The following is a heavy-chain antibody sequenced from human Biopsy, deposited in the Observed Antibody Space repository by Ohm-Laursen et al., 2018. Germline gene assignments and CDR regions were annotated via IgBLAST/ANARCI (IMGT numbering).Heavy chain of an antibody. Sequence: SETLSLTCSVSGGSMTGYEWSWIRLAPGKGLEWIGYIHYSGGTKYSPSLASRVTFSVDMSKSQFSLKLYSVTAADTAVYYCARVEAGTYDALDIWGQGTLVAVSA. CDR2: IHYSGGT. CDR3: ARVEAGTYDALDI. V-gene: IGHV4-59*01. CDR1: GGSMTGYE. J-gene: IGHJ3*02. D-gene: IGHD1-26*01.